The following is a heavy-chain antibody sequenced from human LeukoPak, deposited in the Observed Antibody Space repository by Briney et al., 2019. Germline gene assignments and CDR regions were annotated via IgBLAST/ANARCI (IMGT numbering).Heavy chain of an antibody. V-gene: IGHV4-61*08. CDR3: ARSLNYYYNYGMDV. Sequence: SETLSLTCTVSGGSISSGDYYWSWIRQPPGKGLEWIGYIYYSGSTNYNPSLKSRVSISVDTSKNQFSLKLTSVTAADTAVYYCARSLNYYYNYGMDVWGQGTTVTVSS. J-gene: IGHJ6*02. CDR2: IYYSGST. CDR1: GGSISSGDYY.